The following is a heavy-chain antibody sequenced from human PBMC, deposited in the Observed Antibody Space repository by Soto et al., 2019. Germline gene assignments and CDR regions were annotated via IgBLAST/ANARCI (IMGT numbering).Heavy chain of an antibody. CDR1: GLTFSNYA. J-gene: IGHJ4*02. CDR2: ISGSGHNT. CDR3: AKDDYGAEDWREFDY. D-gene: IGHD4-17*01. V-gene: IGHV3-23*01. Sequence: GGSLRLSCAASGLTFSNYAMTWVRQAPGKGLEWVSAISGSGHNTYYADSVKGRFTASRDNSKSTLYLQMNSLRADDTAVYHCAKDDYGAEDWREFDYWGQGTLVTVSS.